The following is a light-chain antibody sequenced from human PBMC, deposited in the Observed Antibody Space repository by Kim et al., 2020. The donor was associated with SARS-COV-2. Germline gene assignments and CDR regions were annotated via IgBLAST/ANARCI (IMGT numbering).Light chain of an antibody. CDR2: DAS. CDR3: QQYGGSPLT. V-gene: IGKV3-20*01. CDR1: RSVICSS. J-gene: IGKJ4*01. Sequence: SPGGSATLSCRARRSVICSSLAWYQQRPGQAPRLLIYDASSRATGIPDRFSGSGSGRDFTLTINGLETEDFAVYYCQQYGGSPLTFGGGTKLDIK.